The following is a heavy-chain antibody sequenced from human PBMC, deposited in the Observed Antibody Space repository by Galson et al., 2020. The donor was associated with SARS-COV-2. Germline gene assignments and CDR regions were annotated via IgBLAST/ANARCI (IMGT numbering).Heavy chain of an antibody. CDR2: INWNGRTT. Sequence: SCATSGFTFHDYGVSWVRQGPGKGLEWVSGINWNGRTTIYSDSVKGRFTISRDNARNSVYLQMSSLRAEDTALYYCARGPQGGYFYFMDVWGKGTTVTVSS. V-gene: IGHV3-20*04. CDR1: GFTFHDYG. J-gene: IGHJ6*03. CDR3: ARGPQGGYFYFMDV. D-gene: IGHD3-16*01.